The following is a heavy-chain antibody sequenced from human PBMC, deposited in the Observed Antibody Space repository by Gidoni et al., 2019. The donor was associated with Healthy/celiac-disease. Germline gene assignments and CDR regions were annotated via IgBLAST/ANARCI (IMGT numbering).Heavy chain of an antibody. CDR3: ARDEEYYDFWSGPHTFDY. CDR1: GYTFTSYG. Sequence: QVQLVQSGAEVKKPGASVKVSCKASGYTFTSYGISGVRQAPGQGLEGMGWISAYNGNTNYAQKLQGRVTMTTDTSTSTAYMELRSLRSDDTAVYYCARDEEYYDFWSGPHTFDYWGQGALVTVSS. CDR2: ISAYNGNT. V-gene: IGHV1-18*01. J-gene: IGHJ4*02. D-gene: IGHD3-3*01.